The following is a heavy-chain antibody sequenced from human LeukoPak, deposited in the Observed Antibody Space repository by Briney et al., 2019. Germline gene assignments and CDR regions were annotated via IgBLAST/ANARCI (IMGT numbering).Heavy chain of an antibody. Sequence: PSETLSLTCTVFGGSISSNNYYWGWTRQPPGKGLEWIGSINYSGSTNYNPSLKSRVTISVDTSKNQFSLKLSSVTAADTAVYYCARGDTGYYYYMDVWGKGTTVTVSS. CDR2: INYSGST. D-gene: IGHD5-18*01. V-gene: IGHV4-39*01. CDR3: ARGDTGYYYYMDV. J-gene: IGHJ6*03. CDR1: GGSISSNNYY.